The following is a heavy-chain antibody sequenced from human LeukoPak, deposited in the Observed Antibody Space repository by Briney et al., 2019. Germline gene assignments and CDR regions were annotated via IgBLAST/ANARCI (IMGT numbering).Heavy chain of an antibody. CDR3: ARFGYVAAVDV. J-gene: IGHJ4*02. CDR1: GFSFSAYW. V-gene: IGHV3-7*01. Sequence: GGSPRLSCAASGFSFSAYWMTWVRQAPGTGLEWLANINPAGSETYYVDPVKGRFSISRDNAKNLVYLQMNSLRAEDTAVYHCARFGYVAAVDVWGQGTPVTVSS. D-gene: IGHD2-15*01. CDR2: INPAGSET.